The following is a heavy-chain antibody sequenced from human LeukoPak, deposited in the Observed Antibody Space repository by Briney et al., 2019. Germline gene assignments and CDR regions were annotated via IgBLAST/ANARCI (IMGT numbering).Heavy chain of an antibody. V-gene: IGHV4-59*01. J-gene: IGHJ4*02. CDR3: ARGLATVTTYDY. CDR2: IYYSGST. Sequence: PSETLSLTCTVSGVSISSYYWTWIRQPPGKGLEWIGCIYYSGSTNYNPSLKSRVTISVDTSKNQFSLKMNSVTAADTAVYYCARGLATVTTYDYWGQGTPVTVSS. D-gene: IGHD4-17*01. CDR1: GVSISSYY.